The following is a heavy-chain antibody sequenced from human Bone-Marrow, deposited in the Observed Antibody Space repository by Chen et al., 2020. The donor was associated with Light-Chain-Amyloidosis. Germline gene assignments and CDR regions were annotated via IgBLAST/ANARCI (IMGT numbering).Heavy chain of an antibody. V-gene: IGHV3-23*04. D-gene: IGHD3-10*01. CDR2: VSGSTVST. CDR3: TRKGGYFDF. CDR1: GFNFSSFC. Sequence: VQLVESRGGLVQPGASLSLSCATSGFNFSSFCLCWVRQAPGKGLEWVSTVSGSTVSTYYAGAVKGRFIISRDNSKSTLYLQMNSLRAGDTAVYFCTRKGGYFDFWGQGSLVTVSS. J-gene: IGHJ4*02.